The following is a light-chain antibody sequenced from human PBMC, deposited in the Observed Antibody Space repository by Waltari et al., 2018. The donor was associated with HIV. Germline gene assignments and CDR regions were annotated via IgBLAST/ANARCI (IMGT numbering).Light chain of an antibody. J-gene: IGLJ3*02. CDR2: EVS. CDR1: TTHGRDSQY. CDR3: TSYVSSSTPE. Sequence: QSALTQPASVSGSPGQSITVSCRGPTTHGRDSQYVSCYQPHPGKAPKLIIYEVSRRPSGVSNRFSGSKSGNTASLTISGLLPDDEAEYFCTSYVSSSTPEFGGGTKLTVL. V-gene: IGLV2-14*01.